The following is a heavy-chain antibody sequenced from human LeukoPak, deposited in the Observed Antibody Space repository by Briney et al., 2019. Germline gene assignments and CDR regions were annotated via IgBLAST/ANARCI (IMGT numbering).Heavy chain of an antibody. V-gene: IGHV4-4*07. CDR1: GGSISSYS. D-gene: IGHD5-18*01. CDR3: ARGEYSYVPYYFDY. J-gene: IGHJ4*02. Sequence: TSETLSLTCTVSGGSISSYSWSWIRQPAGKGLEWIGRIYTSGSTNYNPSLKSRVTMSVDTSKNQFSLKLSSVTAADTAVYYCARGEYSYVPYYFDYWGQGTLVTVSS. CDR2: IYTSGST.